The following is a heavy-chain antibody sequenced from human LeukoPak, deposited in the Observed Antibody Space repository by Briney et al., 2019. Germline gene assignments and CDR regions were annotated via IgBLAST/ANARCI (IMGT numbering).Heavy chain of an antibody. CDR1: GYTFTGYY. CDR2: INPNSGGT. Sequence: EASVKVSCKASGYTFTGYYMHWVRQAPGQGLEWMGWINPNSGGTNYAQKFQGWVTMTRDTSISTAYMELSRLRSDDTAVYYCARDEFGAEYWYFDLWGRGTLVTVSS. D-gene: IGHD3-16*01. CDR3: ARDEFGAEYWYFDL. J-gene: IGHJ2*01. V-gene: IGHV1-2*04.